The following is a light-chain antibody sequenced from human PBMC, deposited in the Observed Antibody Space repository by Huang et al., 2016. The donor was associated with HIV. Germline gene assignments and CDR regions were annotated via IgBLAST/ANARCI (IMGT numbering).Light chain of an antibody. CDR3: QQSYGALSS. CDR1: QSVGTY. J-gene: IGKJ5*01. CDR2: SAS. V-gene: IGKV1-39*01. Sequence: IQMTQSPTSLSASVGDRVFISCRASQSVGTYLNWYQQKPGKAPKRLISSASTRHNCVPSRFSGGGSGTVVTLTIRGLQFDDFATYFCQQSYGALSSFGPGTRL.